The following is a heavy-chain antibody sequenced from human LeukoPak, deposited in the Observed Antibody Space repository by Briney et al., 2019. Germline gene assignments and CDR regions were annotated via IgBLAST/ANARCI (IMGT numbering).Heavy chain of an antibody. CDR1: GYTFTSYG. J-gene: IGHJ4*02. V-gene: IGHV1-18*01. CDR3: ARDPSGGPFDY. CDR2: ISAYNGNT. D-gene: IGHD3-16*01. Sequence: ASVKVSCKASGYTFTSYGISWVQQAPGQGLEWMGWISAYNGNTNYAQKFQGRVTMTTDTSTSTAYMELRSLRSDDTAVYYCARDPSGGPFDYWGQGTLVTVSS.